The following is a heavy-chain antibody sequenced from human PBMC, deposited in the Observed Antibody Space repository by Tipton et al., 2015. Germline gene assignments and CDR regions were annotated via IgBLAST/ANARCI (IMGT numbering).Heavy chain of an antibody. D-gene: IGHD3-22*01. J-gene: IGHJ3*02. V-gene: IGHV5-51*01. CDR2: IFPRDSDT. CDR1: GYIFGNYY. CDR3: ARRVSFYYDTHGSDALDI. Sequence: VQLVQSGAEVKKPGESLMISCKGFGYIFGNYYIAWVRQMPGKGLEWMGIIFPRDSDTRYSPSFHGRVRISADKSISTAYLQWTRLRASDTAMYYCARRVSFYYDTHGSDALDIWAQGTMVAVSS.